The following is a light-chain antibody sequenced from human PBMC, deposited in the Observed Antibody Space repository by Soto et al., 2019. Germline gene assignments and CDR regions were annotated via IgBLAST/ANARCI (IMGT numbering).Light chain of an antibody. Sequence: EIVLTQSPGTLSLFPGGRATLSCRASQSVKNNYLAWYQQKPGQAPSLLLFGASNRATGIPDRFSGSGSGTDFTLTISRLESEDFAVFYCQQYGSKPWTFGQGTEVEVK. CDR3: QQYGSKPWT. V-gene: IGKV3-20*01. J-gene: IGKJ1*01. CDR2: GAS. CDR1: QSVKNNY.